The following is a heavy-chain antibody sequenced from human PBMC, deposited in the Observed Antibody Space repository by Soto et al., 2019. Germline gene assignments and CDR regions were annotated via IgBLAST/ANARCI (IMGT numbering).Heavy chain of an antibody. Sequence: GGSLRLSCAASGFTFSVYPMNWVRQAPGKGLELVSTIGGSGSTTYYADSVRGRFTISRDSSKSKLFLQMNSLRADDTAVYYCAKDSQSVLVSAARVYGMDVWGQGTTVTVSS. CDR3: AKDSQSVLVSAARVYGMDV. V-gene: IGHV3-23*01. D-gene: IGHD2-2*01. J-gene: IGHJ6*02. CDR1: GFTFSVYP. CDR2: IGGSGSTT.